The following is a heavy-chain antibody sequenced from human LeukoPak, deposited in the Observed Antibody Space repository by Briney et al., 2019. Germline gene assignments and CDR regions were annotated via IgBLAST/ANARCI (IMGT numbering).Heavy chain of an antibody. CDR2: ISTSGGGT. Sequence: GGSLRLSCAASGFIFSSHALSWVRQAPGEGLEWVCAISTSGGGTYGAVSVKGGFTITRVNSENTLYLEVNSLRAEDTAVYFCAKDRIWGQGTMVAVSS. J-gene: IGHJ3*02. CDR3: AKDRI. CDR1: GFIFSSHA. V-gene: IGHV3-23*01.